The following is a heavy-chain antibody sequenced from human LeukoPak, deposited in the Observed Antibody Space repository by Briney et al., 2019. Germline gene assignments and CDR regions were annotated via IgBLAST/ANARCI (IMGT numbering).Heavy chain of an antibody. CDR2: ISYDGSKK. V-gene: IGHV3-30-3*01. CDR1: GFTFSRYA. CDR3: ARDSSDY. Sequence: PGTSLGLSCAVSGFTFSRYAMHWVRQAPGKGLEWVAVISYDGSKKADSVKGRFTISRDNSKNTLYLQMTSLRAEDTAVYYCARDSSDYWGQGTLVTVSS. J-gene: IGHJ4*02.